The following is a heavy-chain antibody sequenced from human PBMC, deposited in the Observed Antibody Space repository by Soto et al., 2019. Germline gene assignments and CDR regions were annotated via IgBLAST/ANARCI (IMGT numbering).Heavy chain of an antibody. J-gene: IGHJ4*02. CDR3: AREYGDYGVIDY. CDR2: INHSGST. D-gene: IGHD4-17*01. CDR1: GGSFSGYY. V-gene: IGHV4-34*01. Sequence: QVQLQQWGAGLLKPSETLSLTCAVYGGSFSGYYWSWIRQPPGKGLEWIGAINHSGSTNYKPSLKSRVTISVDTSKTQFSLKLSSVTAADTAVYYCAREYGDYGVIDYWGQGTLVTVSS.